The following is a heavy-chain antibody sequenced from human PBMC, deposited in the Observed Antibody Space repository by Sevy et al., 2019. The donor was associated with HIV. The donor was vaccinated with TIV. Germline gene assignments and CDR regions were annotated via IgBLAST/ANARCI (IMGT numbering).Heavy chain of an antibody. CDR1: GFAFSSYT. J-gene: IGHJ3*02. CDR2: ISYDESIE. Sequence: GGSLRLSCAASGFAFSSYTVHWVRQAPDKGLEWVALISYDESIEYYADSVRGRFTISRDTSEVTLYLQMSSLRAEDTAVYYCAREGNYGDSGDAFDIWGQGTLVTVSS. CDR3: AREGNYGDSGDAFDI. V-gene: IGHV3-30*14. D-gene: IGHD4-17*01.